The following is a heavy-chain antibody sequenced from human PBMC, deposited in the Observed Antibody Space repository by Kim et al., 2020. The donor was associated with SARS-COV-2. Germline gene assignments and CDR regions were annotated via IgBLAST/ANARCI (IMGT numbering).Heavy chain of an antibody. V-gene: IGHV4-39*01. Sequence: SDTLSLTCTVSGGSISSSSYYWGWIRQPPGKGLEWIGSIYYSGSTYYNPSLKSRVTISVDTSKNQFSLKLSSVTAADTAVYYCARQNRAAAGPRFDYWGQGTLVTVSS. CDR3: ARQNRAAAGPRFDY. D-gene: IGHD6-13*01. CDR2: IYYSGST. CDR1: GGSISSSSYY. J-gene: IGHJ4*02.